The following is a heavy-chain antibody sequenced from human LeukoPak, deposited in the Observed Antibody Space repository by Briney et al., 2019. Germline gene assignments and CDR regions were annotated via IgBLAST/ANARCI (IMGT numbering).Heavy chain of an antibody. J-gene: IGHJ4*02. Sequence: GGSLRLSCAASGFTFSNYWMHWVRQAPGKGLVWVSRINNDGSSTNYADSVKGRFTISRDNAKNTLYLQMNTLRAEDTAVYYCATGGGWWSPDYWGQGTLVTVSS. V-gene: IGHV3-74*01. CDR2: INNDGSST. CDR3: ATGGGWWSPDY. D-gene: IGHD2-15*01. CDR1: GFTFSNYW.